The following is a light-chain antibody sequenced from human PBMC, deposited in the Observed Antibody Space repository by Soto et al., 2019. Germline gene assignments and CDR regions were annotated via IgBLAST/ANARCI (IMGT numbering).Light chain of an antibody. J-gene: IGKJ5*01. V-gene: IGKV1-33*01. CDR2: DAS. CDR1: QNINNY. Sequence: DIQIALSPSSVSASVRDRFTITFQASQNINNYLNWYQQKPGRAPKLLIYDASSLEAGVPSRFRGSGSGTDFTFTISRLQPEDIATYYCQQYENLPTFGQGTRLEI. CDR3: QQYENLPT.